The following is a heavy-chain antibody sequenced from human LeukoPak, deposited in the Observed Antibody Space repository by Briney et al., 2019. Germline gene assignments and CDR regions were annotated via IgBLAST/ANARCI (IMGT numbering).Heavy chain of an antibody. CDR1: GFTFSAYA. CDR2: ISGSGGST. D-gene: IGHD3-3*01. Sequence: GGSLRLSCAASGFTFSAYAMSWVRQAPGKGLEWVSDISGSGGSTYYADSVKGRFTISRYNSKNTLYLQMNSLRAEDTAVYYCAKDHDFWSGYSDYWGQGTLVTVSS. CDR3: AKDHDFWSGYSDY. J-gene: IGHJ4*02. V-gene: IGHV3-23*01.